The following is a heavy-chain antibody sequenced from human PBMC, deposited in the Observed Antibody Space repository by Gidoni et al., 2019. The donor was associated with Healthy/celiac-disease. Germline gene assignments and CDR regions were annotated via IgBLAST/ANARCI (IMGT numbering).Heavy chain of an antibody. J-gene: IGHJ6*02. CDR3: AKVGAGDGGRDYYYGMDV. Sequence: EVQLLESGGGLVQPGGSLRLSCAASGFTFSSYAMSWVRQAPGKGLEWVSAISGSGGSTYYADSVKGRFTISRDNSKNTLYLKMNSLRAEDTAVYYCAKVGAGDGGRDYYYGMDVWGQGTTVTVSS. CDR1: GFTFSSYA. D-gene: IGHD3-16*01. CDR2: ISGSGGST. V-gene: IGHV3-23*01.